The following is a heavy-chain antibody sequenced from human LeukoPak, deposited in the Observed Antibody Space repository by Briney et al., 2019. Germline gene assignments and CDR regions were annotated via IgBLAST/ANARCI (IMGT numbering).Heavy chain of an antibody. D-gene: IGHD3-10*01. CDR3: ARGLTYYYGSGSNNWFDP. CDR2: IFTSGRT. J-gene: IGHJ5*02. CDR1: GGSISSGSYY. V-gene: IGHV4-61*02. Sequence: SETLSLTCTVSGGSISSGSYYWSWIRQPAGKGLELIGRIFTSGRTNYNPSLKSRVTISLDTSKNQLSLKLSSVTAADTAVYYCARGLTYYYGSGSNNWFDPWGQGTLVTVSS.